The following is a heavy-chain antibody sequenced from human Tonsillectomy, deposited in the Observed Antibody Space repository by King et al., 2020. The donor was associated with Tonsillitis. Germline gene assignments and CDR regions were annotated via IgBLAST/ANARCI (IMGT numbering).Heavy chain of an antibody. V-gene: IGHV3-48*02. CDR2: ITSGSTTI. CDR3: ARDFGPQTSGLFRMAAFDT. D-gene: IGHD6-25*01. Sequence: VQLVESGGGLVQPGGSLRLSCTASGFTFSSYSMNWVRQAPGKGLEWVSYITSGSTTIYIADSVKGRFTISRDNAKNSLSVQMNSLRDEDTAVYYCARDFGPQTSGLFRMAAFDTWGQGAMVSVSS. J-gene: IGHJ3*02. CDR1: GFTFSSYS.